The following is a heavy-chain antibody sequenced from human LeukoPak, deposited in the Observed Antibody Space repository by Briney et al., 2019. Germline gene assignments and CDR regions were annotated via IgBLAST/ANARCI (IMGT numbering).Heavy chain of an antibody. Sequence: GGSLRLSCAASGFTFSSYGMHWVRQAPGKGPEWVAFTGYDGHNKYYADSVKGRFTISRDNSKNTLYLQMNTLRVEDTAVYYCAKADKRQLVWYYLDYWGQGTLVTVSS. CDR3: AKADKRQLVWYYLDY. D-gene: IGHD6-13*01. CDR1: GFTFSSYG. V-gene: IGHV3-30*02. J-gene: IGHJ4*02. CDR2: TGYDGHNK.